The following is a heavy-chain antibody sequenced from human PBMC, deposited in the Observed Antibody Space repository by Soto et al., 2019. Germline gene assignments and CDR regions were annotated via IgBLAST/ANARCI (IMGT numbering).Heavy chain of an antibody. CDR1: GYTFTSYG. J-gene: IGHJ6*02. CDR3: ARLKHGWGDYYYYYGMDV. CDR2: ISTYNGNT. Sequence: ASVKVSCKASGYTFTSYGISWVRQAPGQGLEWMGWISTYNGNTKYAQKLQGRVTMTTDTSTSTAYMELSSLRSEDTAVYYCARLKHGWGDYYYYYGMDVWGQGTTVTVSS. D-gene: IGHD6-19*01. V-gene: IGHV1-18*01.